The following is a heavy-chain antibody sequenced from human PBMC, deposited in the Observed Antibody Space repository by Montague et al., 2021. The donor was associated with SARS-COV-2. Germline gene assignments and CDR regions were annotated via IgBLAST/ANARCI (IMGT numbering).Heavy chain of an antibody. CDR3: ARDLGRTGYYYGLDV. D-gene: IGHD3/OR15-3a*01. CDR1: GGSLSSGGYY. CDR2: FYYSGST. V-gene: IGHV4-31*03. J-gene: IGHJ6*02. Sequence: TLSLTCTVSGGSLSSGGYYWSWIRQLPGKGLEWLGYFYYSGSTYYNPSLKGGVFISADMSKNQFFLNLTSVTAADAAVYYCARDLGRTGYYYGLDVWGQGTTVTVSS.